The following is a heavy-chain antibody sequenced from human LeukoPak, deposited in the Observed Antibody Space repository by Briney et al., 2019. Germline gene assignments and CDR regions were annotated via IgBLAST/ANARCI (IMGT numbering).Heavy chain of an antibody. D-gene: IGHD2/OR15-2a*01. CDR3: ARDLHSIDY. Sequence: GRSLRLSCAASGFTFSSYGMHWVRQAPGRGLVWVSRISNDGSATSYADSVKGRFTISRDNAKNTLYLQMNSLRVEDTALYYCARDLHSIDYWGQGTLVTVSS. V-gene: IGHV3-74*01. CDR1: GFTFSSYG. J-gene: IGHJ4*02. CDR2: ISNDGSAT.